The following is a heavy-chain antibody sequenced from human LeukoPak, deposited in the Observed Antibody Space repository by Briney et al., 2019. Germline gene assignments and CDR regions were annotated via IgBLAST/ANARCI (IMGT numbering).Heavy chain of an antibody. CDR2: ISGTGGST. CDR1: GFTFSSYE. Sequence: GGSLRLSCAASGFTFSSYEMNWARQAPGKGLEWVSLISGTGGSTYYADSVKGRFTISRDNSKNTLYLQMNSLRAEDTAVYYCARGEYSYGAYFDYWGQGTLVTVSS. J-gene: IGHJ4*02. D-gene: IGHD5-18*01. V-gene: IGHV3-23*01. CDR3: ARGEYSYGAYFDY.